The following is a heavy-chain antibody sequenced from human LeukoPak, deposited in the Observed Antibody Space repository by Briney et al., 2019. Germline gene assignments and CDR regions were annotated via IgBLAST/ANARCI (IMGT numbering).Heavy chain of an antibody. V-gene: IGHV3-53*01. J-gene: IGHJ4*02. D-gene: IGHD2-21*01. CDR1: GFSVSGKF. CDR3: ASGDGYLQPY. Sequence: TGGSLRLPCAASGFSVSGKFMSWVRQAPGKGLEWVSIIHYDGKIRYAGSVGGRFTIYRDDSENTLFLQMNSLRVDDTAVYFCASGDGYLQPYWGQGTLVTVSS. CDR2: IHYDGKI.